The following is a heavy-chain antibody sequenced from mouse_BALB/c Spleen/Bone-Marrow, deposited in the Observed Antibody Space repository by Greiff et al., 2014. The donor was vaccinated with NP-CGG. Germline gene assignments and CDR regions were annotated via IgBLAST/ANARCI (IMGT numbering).Heavy chain of an antibody. V-gene: IGHV1S56*01. CDR1: GYTFTSYD. CDR2: IYPGDGST. D-gene: IGHD3-2*01. Sequence: VQLQESGPELVKPGALVKISCKASGYTFTSYDINWVKQRPGQGLERIGWIYPGDGSTKYNEKFKGKATLTADKSSSTAYMQLSSLTSENSAVYFCARSGDSSGYGFAYWGQGTLVTVSA. J-gene: IGHJ3*01. CDR3: ARSGDSSGYGFAY.